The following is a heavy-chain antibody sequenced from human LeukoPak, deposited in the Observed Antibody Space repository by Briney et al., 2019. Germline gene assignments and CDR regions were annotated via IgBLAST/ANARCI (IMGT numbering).Heavy chain of an antibody. CDR1: GYTFTDYY. D-gene: IGHD5-24*01. Sequence: ASVKVSCKASGYTFTDYYLHWVRQAPGQGLEWMGWINPNSGGTNYARKFQGGFTMTRDTSISTAYMELSSLRSEDTAVYYCARDWGDGYNFGYFQHWGQGTLVTVSS. CDR3: ARDWGDGYNFGYFQH. J-gene: IGHJ1*01. V-gene: IGHV1-2*02. CDR2: INPNSGGT.